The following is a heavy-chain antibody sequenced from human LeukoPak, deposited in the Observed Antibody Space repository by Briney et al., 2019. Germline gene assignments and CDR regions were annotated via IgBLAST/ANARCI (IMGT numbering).Heavy chain of an antibody. CDR1: GGSISSYY. CDR2: IYYSGST. Sequence: TSETLSLTCTVSGGSISSYYWSWIRQPPGKGLEWIGYIYYSGSTNYNPSLKSRVTISVDTSKNQFSLKLSSVTAADTAVYYCGRSQRDKLLSFGVFAYGGRGPRVTVSS. D-gene: IGHD2-2*01. CDR3: GRSQRDKLLSFGVFAY. J-gene: IGHJ4*02. V-gene: IGHV4-59*08.